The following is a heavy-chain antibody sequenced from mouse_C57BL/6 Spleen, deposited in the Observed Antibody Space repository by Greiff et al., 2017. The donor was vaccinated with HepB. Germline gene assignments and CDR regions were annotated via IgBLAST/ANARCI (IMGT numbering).Heavy chain of an antibody. CDR2: IDPSDSNT. V-gene: IGHV1-69*01. CDR3: ATPDSSGYALAY. CDR1: GYTFTSYW. D-gene: IGHD3-2*02. Sequence: QVQLQQPGAELVMPGASVKLSCKASGYTFTSYWMHWVKQRPGQGLEWIGEIDPSDSNTNYNQKFKGKSTLTVENSSSTAYMQLSSLTSEDSAVYYCATPDSSGYALAYWGQGTLVTVSA. J-gene: IGHJ3*01.